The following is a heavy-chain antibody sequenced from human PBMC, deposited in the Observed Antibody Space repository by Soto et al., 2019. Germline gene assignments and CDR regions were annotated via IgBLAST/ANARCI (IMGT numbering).Heavy chain of an antibody. CDR3: ARGSLNYHRVLRFLGLATLIENDAFDI. D-gene: IGHD3-3*01. CDR2: INHSGST. Sequence: SETLSLTCAVYGGSFSGYYWSWIRQPPGKGLEWIGEINHSGSTNYNPSLKGRVTISVDTSKNQFSLKLSSVTAADTAVYYCARGSLNYHRVLRFLGLATLIENDAFDIWGQGTMVTVSS. CDR1: GGSFSGYY. J-gene: IGHJ3*02. V-gene: IGHV4-34*01.